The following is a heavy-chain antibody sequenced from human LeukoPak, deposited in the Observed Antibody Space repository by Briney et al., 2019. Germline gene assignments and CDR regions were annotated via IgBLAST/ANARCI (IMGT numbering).Heavy chain of an antibody. Sequence: SETLSLTCAVYGGSFSGYYWSWIRQPPGKGVEWIGEINHSGSTNYNPSLTSRVTISVDTSKSRFSLKLSSVTAADTAVYYCARQIYSGSYPVFVYCGQRRLVTVSS. CDR1: GGSFSGYY. V-gene: IGHV4-34*01. J-gene: IGHJ4*02. CDR3: ARQIYSGSYPVFVY. D-gene: IGHD1-26*01. CDR2: INHSGST.